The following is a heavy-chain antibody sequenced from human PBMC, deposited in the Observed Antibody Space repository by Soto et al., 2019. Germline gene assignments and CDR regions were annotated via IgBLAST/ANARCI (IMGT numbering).Heavy chain of an antibody. J-gene: IGHJ4*02. CDR1: GGTFSSYA. D-gene: IGHD3-22*01. CDR2: IIPIFGTA. V-gene: IGHV1-69*13. Sequence: SVKVSCKASGGTFSSYAISWVRQAPGQGLEWMGGIIPIFGTANYARKFQGRVTITADESTSTAYMELSSLRSEDTAVYYCARDSGAYYYDSSGYYTADYWGQGTLVTVSS. CDR3: ARDSGAYYYDSSGYYTADY.